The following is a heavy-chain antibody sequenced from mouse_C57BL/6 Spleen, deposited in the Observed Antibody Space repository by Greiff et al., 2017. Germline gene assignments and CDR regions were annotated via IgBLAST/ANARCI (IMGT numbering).Heavy chain of an antibody. CDR1: GYTFTSYW. CDR3: ALYYGNLFDY. J-gene: IGHJ2*01. Sequence: QVQLQQSGAELVKPGASVKLSCKASGYTFTSYWMQWVKQRPGQGLEWIGEIDPSDSYTNYNQKFKGKATLTVDTSSSTAYMQLSSLTSEDSAVYYCALYYGNLFDYWGQGTTLTVSS. CDR2: IDPSDSYT. D-gene: IGHD2-1*01. V-gene: IGHV1-50*01.